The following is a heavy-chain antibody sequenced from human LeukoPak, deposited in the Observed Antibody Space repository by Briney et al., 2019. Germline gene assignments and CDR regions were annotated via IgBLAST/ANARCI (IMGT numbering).Heavy chain of an antibody. Sequence: SETLSLTCTVSGGSISSSSYYWGWIRQPPGKGLEWIGSIYYSGSTYYNPSLKSRVTISVDTSKNQFSLKLSSVTAADTAVYYCARGDPLYYYDSSGGAFDIWGQGTMVTVSS. CDR3: ARGDPLYYYDSSGGAFDI. J-gene: IGHJ3*02. V-gene: IGHV4-39*07. CDR2: IYYSGST. D-gene: IGHD3-22*01. CDR1: GGSISSSSYY.